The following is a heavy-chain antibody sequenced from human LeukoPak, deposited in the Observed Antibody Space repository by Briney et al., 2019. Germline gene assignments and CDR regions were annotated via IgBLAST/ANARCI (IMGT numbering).Heavy chain of an antibody. CDR2: MNPNGGNT. V-gene: IGHV1-8*02. Sequence: AASVKVSCKASGYTFTSYGISWVRQATGQGLEWMGWMNPNGGNTGYAQKFQGRVTMTRNTSISTAYMELSSLRSEDTAVYYCAREGAFQSSSWSLIYYYYGMDVWGQGTTVTVSS. J-gene: IGHJ6*02. CDR1: GYTFTSYG. CDR3: AREGAFQSSSWSLIYYYYGMDV. D-gene: IGHD6-13*01.